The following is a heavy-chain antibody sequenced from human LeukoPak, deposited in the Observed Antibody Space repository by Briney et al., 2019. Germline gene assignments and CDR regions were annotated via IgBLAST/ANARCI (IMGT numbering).Heavy chain of an antibody. V-gene: IGHV3-21*01. D-gene: IGHD2/OR15-2a*01. CDR1: GFTFRSFS. Sequence: PGGSLRLSCAASGFTFRSFSMNWVRQAPGKGLEWVSAIDSSTTRIYYANSVRGRFTISRGNAKNSLDLQMNSLRAEDTAVYYCVRGGTYCDSTCKGADYWGQGTLVAVSS. J-gene: IGHJ4*02. CDR2: IDSSTTRI. CDR3: VRGGTYCDSTCKGADY.